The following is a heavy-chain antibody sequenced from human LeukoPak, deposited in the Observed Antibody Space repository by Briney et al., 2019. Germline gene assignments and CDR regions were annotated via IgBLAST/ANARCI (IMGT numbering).Heavy chain of an antibody. V-gene: IGHV3-NL1*01. J-gene: IGHJ4*02. CDR3: AKSGSYHLDY. CDR1: GFTFSSYS. CDR2: INRNGGST. D-gene: IGHD1-26*01. Sequence: GGSLRLSCAASGFTFSSYSMNWVRQAPGKGLEWVSGINRNGGSTGYADSVKGRFTISRDNSKNTLYLQMNSLRAEDTAVYCCAKSGSYHLDYWGQGTLVTVSS.